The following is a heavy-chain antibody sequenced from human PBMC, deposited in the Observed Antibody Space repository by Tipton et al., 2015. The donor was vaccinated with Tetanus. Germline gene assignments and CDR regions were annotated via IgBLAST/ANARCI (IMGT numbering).Heavy chain of an antibody. D-gene: IGHD6-6*01. J-gene: IGHJ4*02. CDR2: IYYSGST. V-gene: IGHV4-59*08. Sequence: TLSLTCTVSGGSISSYYWSWIRQPPGKGLEWIGYIYYSGSTNYNPSLKSRVTISVDTSKNQFSLKLSSVTAADTAVYYCARHEISIPYSSSSFVVDYWGRGTLVTVSS. CDR3: ARHEISIPYSSSSFVVDY. CDR1: GGSISSYY.